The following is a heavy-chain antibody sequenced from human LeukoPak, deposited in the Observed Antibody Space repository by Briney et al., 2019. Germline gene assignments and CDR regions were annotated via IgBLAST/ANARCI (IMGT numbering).Heavy chain of an antibody. CDR3: AKDKGALDSDYFDY. CDR2: IRYDGNNE. Sequence: PGGSLRLSCAASGFTFSRYGMHWVRQAPGKGLEWVASIRYDGNNEYYIDSVKGRFTISRDNSKNTLYLQMNSLRADDTAVYHCAKDKGALDSDYFDYWGQGTLVTVSS. D-gene: IGHD1-26*01. CDR1: GFTFSRYG. J-gene: IGHJ4*02. V-gene: IGHV3-30*02.